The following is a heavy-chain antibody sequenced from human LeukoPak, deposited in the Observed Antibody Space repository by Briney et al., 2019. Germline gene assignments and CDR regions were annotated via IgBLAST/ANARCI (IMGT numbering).Heavy chain of an antibody. CDR2: ISYEDGTNK. V-gene: IGHV3-30-3*01. CDR1: GFTFRSFV. Sequence: PGRSLRLSCAASGFTFRSFVMHWVRQAPGKGLEWVAAISYEDGTNKYYADSVKGRFTISRDNGNNSLYLHMSRLRVEDTAVYYCARDLKGFNLWGQGALVTVSS. J-gene: IGHJ5*02. CDR3: ARDLKGFNL.